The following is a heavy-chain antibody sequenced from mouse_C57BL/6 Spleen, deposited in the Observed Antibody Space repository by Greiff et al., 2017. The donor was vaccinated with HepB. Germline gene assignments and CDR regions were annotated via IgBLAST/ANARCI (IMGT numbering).Heavy chain of an antibody. CDR2: FHPYNDDT. CDR1: GYTFTTYP. D-gene: IGHD2-4*01. Sequence: QVQLQQPGAELVRPGTSVKLSCKASGYTFTTYPIEWMKQNHGKSLEWIGNFHPYNDDTKYNEKFKGKATLTVEKSSSTVYLELSRLTSDDSAVYYCARGVLRQGFDYWGQGTTLTVSS. CDR3: ARGVLRQGFDY. J-gene: IGHJ2*01. V-gene: IGHV1-47*01.